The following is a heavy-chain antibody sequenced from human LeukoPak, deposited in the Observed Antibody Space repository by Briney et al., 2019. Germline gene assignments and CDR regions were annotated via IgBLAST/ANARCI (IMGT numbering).Heavy chain of an antibody. J-gene: IGHJ6*02. CDR2: KNPNSGRT. CDR3: ARGPVSSHGMDV. Sequence: SVRLSCKASGHTFTSYDINWVRQATGQGLEWMGFKNPNSGRTGFAQKFQGRFTMTTDTSISTAYMELSSLTSEDTAVYYCARGPVSSHGMDVWGQGTTVTVSS. V-gene: IGHV1-8*01. CDR1: GHTFTSYD.